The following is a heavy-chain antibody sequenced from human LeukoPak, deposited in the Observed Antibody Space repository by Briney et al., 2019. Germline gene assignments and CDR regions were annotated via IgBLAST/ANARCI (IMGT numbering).Heavy chain of an antibody. D-gene: IGHD5-18*01. J-gene: IGHJ6*02. Sequence: ASVKVSCKASGGTFTSYYMHWVRQAPGQGLEWMGIINPSGGSTSYAQKFQGRVTMTRDTSTSTAYMELSSLRSEDTAVYYCARFPNTAMVMGLEYYYYGMDVWGQGTTVTVSS. CDR1: GGTFTSYY. CDR2: INPSGGST. CDR3: ARFPNTAMVMGLEYYYYGMDV. V-gene: IGHV1-46*01.